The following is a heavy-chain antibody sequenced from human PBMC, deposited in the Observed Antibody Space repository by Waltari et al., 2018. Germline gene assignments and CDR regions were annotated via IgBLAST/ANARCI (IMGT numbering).Heavy chain of an antibody. V-gene: IGHV4-39*07. CDR2: IYYSGST. Sequence: QLQLQESGPGLVKPSATLSLTCTVSGCSISSRSYYWGWLRQPPGKGLEWIGSIYYSGSTYDNPSLKSRVTISVDTSKNQFSLKLSSVTAADTAVYYCARDVAAAGTLLYYFDYWGQGTLVTVSS. J-gene: IGHJ4*02. D-gene: IGHD6-13*01. CDR1: GCSISSRSYY. CDR3: ARDVAAAGTLLYYFDY.